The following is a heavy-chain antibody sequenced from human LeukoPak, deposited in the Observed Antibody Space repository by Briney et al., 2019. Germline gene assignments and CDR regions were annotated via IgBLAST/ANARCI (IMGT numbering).Heavy chain of an antibody. CDR3: ARGGDIAVVPAAMVGP. CDR1: GYTFTSYD. Sequence: ASVKVSCKASGYTFTSYDINWVRQATGQGLEWMGWMNTNSGNTGHAQKFQGRLTMTRDTSTNTAYMELSSLRSEDRAVYYCARGGDIAVVPAAMVGPWGQGTLVTVSS. V-gene: IGHV1-8*01. J-gene: IGHJ5*02. D-gene: IGHD2-2*01. CDR2: MNTNSGNT.